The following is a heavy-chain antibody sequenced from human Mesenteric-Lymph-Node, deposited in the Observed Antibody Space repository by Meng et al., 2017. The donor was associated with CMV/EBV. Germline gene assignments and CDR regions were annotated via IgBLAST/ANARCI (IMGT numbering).Heavy chain of an antibody. CDR2: IYYSGFS. CDR3: ARVFSGYALS. V-gene: IGHV4-61*01. CDR1: GASISSARSY. Sequence: CSVSGASISSARSYWSWIRQPPGNGLEYIGYIYYSGFSNYNPSLKSRVSISIDTSKDQFSLNLTSVTAADTAVYYCARVFSGYALSWGQGTLVTVSS. D-gene: IGHD5-12*01. J-gene: IGHJ4*02.